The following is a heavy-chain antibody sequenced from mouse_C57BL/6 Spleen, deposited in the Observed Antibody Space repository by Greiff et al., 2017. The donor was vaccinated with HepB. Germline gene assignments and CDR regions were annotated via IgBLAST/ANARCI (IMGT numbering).Heavy chain of an antibody. Sequence: QVQLQQPGTELVKPGASVKLSCKASGYTFTSYWMHWVKQRPGQGLEWIGNINPSNGGTNYNEKFKSKATLTVDKSSSTAYMQLSSLTSEDSAVYYCARYGGNYYGSRSYYYAMDYWGQGTSVTVSS. CDR3: ARYGGNYYGSRSYYYAMDY. CDR2: INPSNGGT. D-gene: IGHD1-1*01. J-gene: IGHJ4*01. CDR1: GYTFTSYW. V-gene: IGHV1-53*01.